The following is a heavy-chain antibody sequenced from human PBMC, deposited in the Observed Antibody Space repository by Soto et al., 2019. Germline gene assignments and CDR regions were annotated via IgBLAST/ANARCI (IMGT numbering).Heavy chain of an antibody. J-gene: IGHJ4*02. Sequence: QVQLVQSGAEVREPGASVKVSCQASGYTFTAYYIHWVRQAPGQGLEWMGWIDPRSGDTKYAQKFRGRVTITRDTSVSTAYMQLSSLTSDDTAIYYCARENFRFDYWGRGTLVTVSS. CDR1: GYTFTAYY. V-gene: IGHV1-2*02. CDR3: ARENFRFDY. CDR2: IDPRSGDT.